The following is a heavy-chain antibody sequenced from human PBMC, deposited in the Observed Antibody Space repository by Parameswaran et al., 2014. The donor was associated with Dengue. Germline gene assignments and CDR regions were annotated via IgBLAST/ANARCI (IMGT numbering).Heavy chain of an antibody. V-gene: IGHV3-30*18. CDR2: ISYDGSNK. J-gene: IGHJ4*02. D-gene: IGHD1-26*01. CDR3: AKLLVGAMGYFDY. Sequence: WIRQPREGLEWVAVISYDGSNKYYADSVKGRFTISRDNSKNTLYLQMNSLRAEDTAVYYCAKLLVGAMGYFDYWGQGTLVTVSS.